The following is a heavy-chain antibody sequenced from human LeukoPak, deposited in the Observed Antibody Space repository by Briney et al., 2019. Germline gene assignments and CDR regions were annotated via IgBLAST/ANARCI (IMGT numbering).Heavy chain of an antibody. V-gene: IGHV3-7*01. Sequence: GGSLRLSCAASGFTFSSYWMSWVRQAPGKGLEWVANIKQDGSEKYYVDSVKGRFTISRDNAKNSLYLQMNSLRAEDTAVYYCARDQYGDPLDYYYGMDVWGQGTTVTVSS. CDR3: ARDQYGDPLDYYYGMDV. J-gene: IGHJ6*02. CDR2: IKQDGSEK. CDR1: GFTFSSYW. D-gene: IGHD4-17*01.